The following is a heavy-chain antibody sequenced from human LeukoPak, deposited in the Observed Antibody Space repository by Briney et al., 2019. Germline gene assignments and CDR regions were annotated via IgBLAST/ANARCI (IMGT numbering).Heavy chain of an antibody. CDR2: IYYSGST. Sequence: PSETLSLTCTVSGGSISSYYWSWIRQPSGKGLEWIGYIYYSGSTSYNPSLKSRVTISVDTSKNQFSLKLSSVTAADTAVYYCARHYSANSFDYWGQGTLVTVSS. CDR1: GGSISSYY. J-gene: IGHJ4*02. D-gene: IGHD2-15*01. CDR3: ARHYSANSFDY. V-gene: IGHV4-59*08.